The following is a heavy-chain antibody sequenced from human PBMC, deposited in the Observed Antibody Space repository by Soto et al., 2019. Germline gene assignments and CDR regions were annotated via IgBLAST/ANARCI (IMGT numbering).Heavy chain of an antibody. V-gene: IGHV4-4*07. CDR1: GGSISSYY. J-gene: IGHJ5*02. Sequence: PSDTLSLTCTVSGGSISSYYWSWIRQPPGKGLEWIGRIYSSGSTNYNPSLKSRVTMSVDTSKNQFSLKLSSVTDADTAVYYCARDTGAEFRWFDPWGQGTLVKVSS. CDR3: ARDTGAEFRWFDP. D-gene: IGHD7-27*01. CDR2: IYSSGST.